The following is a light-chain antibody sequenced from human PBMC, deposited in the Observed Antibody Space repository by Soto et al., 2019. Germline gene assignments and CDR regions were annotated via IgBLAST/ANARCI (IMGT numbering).Light chain of an antibody. J-gene: IGKJ3*01. V-gene: IGKV1-9*01. Sequence: DIQLTQSPSFLSASVGDRVTITCRDSQGISSYLAWYQQKPGKAPKLLIYAASTLQSGVPSRFSGSGSGTEFTLTISSLQPEDFATYYCQQLNSYPSFGPGTKVDIK. CDR3: QQLNSYPS. CDR2: AAS. CDR1: QGISSY.